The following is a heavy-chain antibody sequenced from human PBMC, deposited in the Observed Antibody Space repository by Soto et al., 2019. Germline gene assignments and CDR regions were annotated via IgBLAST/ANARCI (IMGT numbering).Heavy chain of an antibody. D-gene: IGHD2-8*02. CDR1: GFICSSYD. J-gene: IGHJ3*02. CDR3: AKATATGGGAFEI. Sequence: PVGSLRLSCAGSGFICSSYDMSWVRQAPGKGLEWVSTILVGGSTHYEDSVKGRFTISRDTSKNTVYLQMNSLTAGDTAVYYCAKATATGGGAFEICGQGTMVTVSS. CDR2: ILVGGST. V-gene: IGHV3-23*01.